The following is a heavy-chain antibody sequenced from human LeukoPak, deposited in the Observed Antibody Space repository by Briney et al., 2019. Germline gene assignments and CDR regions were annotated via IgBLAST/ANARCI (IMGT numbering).Heavy chain of an antibody. J-gene: IGHJ4*02. Sequence: SETLSLTCAVYGGSFSGYYWSWIRQPPGKGLEWIGKIYHNGNTYYNPSLKGRVTISVDTSKNQFSLKLSSVTAADTALYYCAREFTEYYYDSSKASYWGQGTLVTVSS. V-gene: IGHV4-34*01. CDR2: IYHNGNT. D-gene: IGHD3-22*01. CDR3: AREFTEYYYDSSKASY. CDR1: GGSFSGYY.